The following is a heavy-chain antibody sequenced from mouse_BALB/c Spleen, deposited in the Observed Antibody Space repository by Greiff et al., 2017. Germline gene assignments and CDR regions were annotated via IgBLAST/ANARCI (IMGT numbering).Heavy chain of an antibody. V-gene: IGHV1-7*01. J-gene: IGHJ3*01. CDR2: INPSTGYT. CDR1: GYTFTSYW. CDR3: ASYRGFAY. Sequence: QVQLQQSGAELAKPGASVKMSCKASGYTFTSYWMHWVKQRPGQGLEWIGYINPSTGYTEYNQKFKDKATLTADKSSSTAYMQLSSLTSEDSAVYYCASYRGFAYWGQGTLVTVSA.